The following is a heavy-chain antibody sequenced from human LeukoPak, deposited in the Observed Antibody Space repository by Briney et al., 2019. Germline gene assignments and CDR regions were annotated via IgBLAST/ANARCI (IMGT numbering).Heavy chain of an antibody. CDR2: IYYSGST. J-gene: IGHJ5*02. V-gene: IGHV4-59*12. Sequence: SETLSLTCTVSGGSISSYYWSWIRQPPGKGLEWIGYIYYSGSTNYNPSLKSRVTISVDKSKNQFSLKLSSVTAADTAVYYCARDRTGQLVRSDWFDPWGQGTLVTVSS. CDR1: GGSISSYY. D-gene: IGHD6-6*01. CDR3: ARDRTGQLVRSDWFDP.